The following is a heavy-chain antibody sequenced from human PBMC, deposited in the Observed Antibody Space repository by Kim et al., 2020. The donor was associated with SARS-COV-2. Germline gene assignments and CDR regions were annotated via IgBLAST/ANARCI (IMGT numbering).Heavy chain of an antibody. CDR2: INTGNGDT. V-gene: IGHV1-3*04. D-gene: IGHD6-19*01. CDR3: GSRPGIAVAGLDY. J-gene: IGHJ4*02. CDR1: GYTFTSYA. Sequence: ASVKVSCKASGYTFTSYAMHWVRQAPGQRLEWMGWINTGNGDTKYSQKFQDRVTITRDTSASTVYMEVSSLTSEDTAVYYCGSRPGIAVAGLDYWGQGTLVTVSS.